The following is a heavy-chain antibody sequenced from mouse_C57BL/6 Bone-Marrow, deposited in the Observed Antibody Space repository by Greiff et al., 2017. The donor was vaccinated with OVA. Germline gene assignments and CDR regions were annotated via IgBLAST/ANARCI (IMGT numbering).Heavy chain of an antibody. Sequence: LQQPGAELVRPGASVKLSCKASGYTFTSYWMHWVKQRPGQGLEWIGNIYPGSGSTNYDEKFKGKATLTVDTSSSTAYMQLSRLTSEDSAVYYCTRECAGFAYWGQGTTLTVSS. CDR1: GYTFTSYW. J-gene: IGHJ2*01. CDR2: IYPGSGST. CDR3: TRECAGFAY. D-gene: IGHD2-2*01. V-gene: IGHV1S22*01.